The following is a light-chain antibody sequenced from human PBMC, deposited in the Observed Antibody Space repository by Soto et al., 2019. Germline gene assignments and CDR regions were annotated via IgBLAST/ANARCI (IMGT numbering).Light chain of an antibody. Sequence: DIQMTQSPSTLSASVGDRVTITCRASQSISVYLAWYQQRPREAPKLLIYGGSSLESGVPSRFSGSGSGTEVSLTISRLQPTECATYYFHQDATSSPTFGQGTKFEI. CDR1: QSISVY. CDR3: HQDATSSPT. V-gene: IGKV1-5*01. CDR2: GGS. J-gene: IGKJ2*01.